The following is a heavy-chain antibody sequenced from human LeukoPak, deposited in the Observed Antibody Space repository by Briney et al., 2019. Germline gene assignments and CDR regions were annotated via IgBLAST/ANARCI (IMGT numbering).Heavy chain of an antibody. CDR3: ARGVDL. J-gene: IGHJ2*01. CDR2: ITHSGSA. Sequence: PSETLSLTCGVSSGSLSGYYWRWIRQPPGGGLEWLGEITHSGSANYNPSLKSRVTISGGTSKKQFSLNLTSVTAADTGIYYCARGVDLWGRGTPVTVSA. V-gene: IGHV4-34*01. CDR1: SGSLSGYY.